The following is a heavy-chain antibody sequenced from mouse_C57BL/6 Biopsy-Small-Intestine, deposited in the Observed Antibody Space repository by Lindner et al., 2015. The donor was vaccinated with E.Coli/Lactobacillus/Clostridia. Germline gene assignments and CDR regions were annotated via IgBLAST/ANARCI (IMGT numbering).Heavy chain of an antibody. Sequence: VQLQESGPELVKPGASVKMSCEASGYTFTDYYMHWVKQSHGKSLEWIGRINPYNGDTFFNQTFKGKATLTVDKSSNTAHMELRSLTSEDSTLYYCARGEVFAYWGQGTLVTVSA. CDR1: GYTFTDYY. CDR2: INPYNGDT. V-gene: IGHV1-20*01. CDR3: ARGEVFAY. J-gene: IGHJ3*01.